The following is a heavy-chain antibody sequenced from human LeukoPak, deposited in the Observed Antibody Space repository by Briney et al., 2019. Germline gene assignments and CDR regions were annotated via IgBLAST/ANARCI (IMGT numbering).Heavy chain of an antibody. CDR1: GFSISSYY. CDR2: IYYSGST. D-gene: IGHD1-1*01. Sequence: SETLSLTCTVSGFSISSYYWSWIRQPPGKGLEWIGYIYYSGSTNYNPSLKSRVTISVDTSKNQFSLKLSSVTAADTAVYYCARPIPGTDAFDIWGQGTMVTVSS. V-gene: IGHV4-59*08. CDR3: ARPIPGTDAFDI. J-gene: IGHJ3*02.